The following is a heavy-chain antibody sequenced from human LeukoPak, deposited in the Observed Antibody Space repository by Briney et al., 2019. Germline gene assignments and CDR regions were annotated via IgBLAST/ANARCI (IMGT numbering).Heavy chain of an antibody. D-gene: IGHD6-6*01. CDR1: GFTFSSYA. Sequence: GGSLRLSCAASGFTFSSYAMSWVRQAPGKGLEWVSAISGSGGSTYYADSVKGRFTISRDNSKNTLYLQTNSLRAEDTAVYYCARVSSSSSLVWFDPWGQGTLVTVSS. J-gene: IGHJ5*02. V-gene: IGHV3-23*01. CDR2: ISGSGGST. CDR3: ARVSSSSSLVWFDP.